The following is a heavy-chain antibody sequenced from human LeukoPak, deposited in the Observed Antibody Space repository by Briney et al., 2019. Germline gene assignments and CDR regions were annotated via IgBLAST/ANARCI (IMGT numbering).Heavy chain of an antibody. J-gene: IGHJ3*02. V-gene: IGHV3-21*01. CDR1: GFTFGSYS. CDR2: ISSSSSYI. Sequence: PGGSLRLSCAASGFTFGSYSMNWVRQAPGKGLEWVSSISSSSSYIYYADSVKGRFTISRDNAKNSLYLQMNSLRAEDTAVYYCARDAYYYDSSGYKGDAFDIWGQGTMVTVSS. CDR3: ARDAYYYDSSGYKGDAFDI. D-gene: IGHD3-22*01.